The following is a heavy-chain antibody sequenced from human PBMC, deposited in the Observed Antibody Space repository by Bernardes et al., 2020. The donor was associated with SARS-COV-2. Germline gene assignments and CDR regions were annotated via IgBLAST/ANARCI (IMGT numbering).Heavy chain of an antibody. CDR1: GVSMNTYY. V-gene: IGHV4-59*01. CDR3: ARGSGNFYESANYHDPFDY. Sequence: SETLSLTRTVSGVSMNTYYWSWIRQSPGKGLEWIGYVYPRDSETVKYNPSFKSRVAISAATSKNHFSLNVRSMTAADTAVYYFARGSGNFYESANYHDPFDYWC. CDR2: VYPRDSETV. J-gene: IGHJ4*01. D-gene: IGHD3-22*01.